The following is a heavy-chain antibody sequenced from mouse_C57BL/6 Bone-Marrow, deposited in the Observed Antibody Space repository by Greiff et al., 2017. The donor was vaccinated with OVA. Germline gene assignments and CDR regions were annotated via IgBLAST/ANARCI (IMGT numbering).Heavy chain of an antibody. J-gene: IGHJ2*01. CDR1: GYTFTDYN. CDR2: INPNNGGT. CDR3: ASDYYGSSYNY. D-gene: IGHD1-1*01. Sequence: SGPELVKPGASVKMSCKASGYTFTDYNMHWVKQSHGKSLEWIGYINPNNGGTSYNQKFKGKATLTVNKSSSTAYMELRSLTSEESAVYYCASDYYGSSYNYWGQGTTLTVSS. V-gene: IGHV1-22*01.